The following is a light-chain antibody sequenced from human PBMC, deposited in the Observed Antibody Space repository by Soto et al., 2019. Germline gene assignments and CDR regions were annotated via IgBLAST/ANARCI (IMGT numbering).Light chain of an antibody. J-gene: IGLJ1*01. V-gene: IGLV8-61*01. CDR2: STN. CDR1: SGSVSTSYY. CDR3: VLYMGSGFYV. Sequence: QTVVTQEPSFSVSPGGTVTLTCGLSSGSVSTSYYPSWYQQTPGQAPRTLIYSTNTRSSGVPDRFSGSILGNKAALTITGDQADDESDYYCVLYMGSGFYVFGTGTKLTVL.